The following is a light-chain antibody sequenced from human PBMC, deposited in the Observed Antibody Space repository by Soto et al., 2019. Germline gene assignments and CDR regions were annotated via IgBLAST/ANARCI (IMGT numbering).Light chain of an antibody. Sequence: AIQLTQSPSSLSASIGDRLIITCRASQGIRNELGWYQQKPGRAPKFLIYAASNLQSGVSSRFSGSGSGTDFTLTISSLQPEDFATYYCLQDYSYPLTFGGGTKVEIK. J-gene: IGKJ4*01. CDR3: LQDYSYPLT. CDR2: AAS. V-gene: IGKV1-6*01. CDR1: QGIRNE.